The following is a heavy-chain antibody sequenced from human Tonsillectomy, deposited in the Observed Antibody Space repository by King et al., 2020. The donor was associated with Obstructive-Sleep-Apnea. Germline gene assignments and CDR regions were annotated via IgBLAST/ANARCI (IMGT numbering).Heavy chain of an antibody. CDR1: VGCISSFY. D-gene: IGHD1-7*01. J-gene: IGHJ4*02. Sequence: VQLQESGPGLVKPSETLSFTCTVSVGCISSFYWSWIRQPPGKGLEWIGDIYYSGSPNYNPSLKGRVTKSVETSSNQFSLKLRSVTAADTAVYYCAGGELFDFWGQGTLVTVSS. CDR3: AGGELFDF. V-gene: IGHV4-59*08. CDR2: IYYSGSP.